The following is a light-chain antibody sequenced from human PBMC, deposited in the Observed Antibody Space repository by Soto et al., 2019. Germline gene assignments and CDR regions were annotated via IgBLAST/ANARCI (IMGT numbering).Light chain of an antibody. Sequence: QSALTQPASVSGSLGQSITISCTGSSSDVGTYYFVSWYQQHPGKVPKLMIYEGTKRPSGVSDRFSGSKVGNTASMTISGLHAEGEANYFCCSYWGNNIFVFGTGTKVTVL. CDR3: CSYWGNNIFV. V-gene: IGLV2-23*01. CDR1: SSDVGTYYF. CDR2: EGT. J-gene: IGLJ1*01.